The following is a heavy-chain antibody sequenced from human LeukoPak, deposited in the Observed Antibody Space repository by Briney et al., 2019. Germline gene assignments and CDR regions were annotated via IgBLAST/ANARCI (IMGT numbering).Heavy chain of an antibody. V-gene: IGHV3-23*01. J-gene: IGHJ6*02. CDR2: ISGSGGST. Sequence: AGGSLRLSCAASGFTFSSYAMSWVRQAPGKGLEWVSAISGSGGSTYYADSVKGRFTISRDNSKNTLYLQMNSLRAEDTAVYYCARDKGYCSSASCYIPYYYYYGIDVWGQGTAVTVSS. D-gene: IGHD2-2*02. CDR3: ARDKGYCSSASCYIPYYYYYGIDV. CDR1: GFTFSSYA.